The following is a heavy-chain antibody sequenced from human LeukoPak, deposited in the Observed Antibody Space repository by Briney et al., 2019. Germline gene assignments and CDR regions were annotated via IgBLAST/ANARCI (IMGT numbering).Heavy chain of an antibody. CDR3: ARVARDYDILTGFYYYYGMDV. D-gene: IGHD3-9*01. Sequence: PSETLSLTCAVYGGSFSGYYWSWIRQPPGKGLEWIGEINHSGSTNCNPSLKSRVTISVDTSKNQFSLKLSSVTAADTAVYYCARVARDYDILTGFYYYYGMDVWGQGTTVTVSS. J-gene: IGHJ6*02. V-gene: IGHV4-34*01. CDR2: INHSGST. CDR1: GGSFSGYY.